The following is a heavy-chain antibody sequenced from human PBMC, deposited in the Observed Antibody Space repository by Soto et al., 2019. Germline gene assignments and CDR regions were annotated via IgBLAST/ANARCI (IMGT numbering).Heavy chain of an antibody. J-gene: IGHJ6*02. CDR1: GGTFSSYA. Sequence: SVKVSCKASGGTFSSYAISWVRQAPGQGLEWMGGIIPIFGAANYAQKFQGRVTITADESTSTAYMELSSLRSEDTAVYYCARASKVAATPLGMDVWGQGTTVTVSS. V-gene: IGHV1-69*13. CDR2: IIPIFGAA. D-gene: IGHD2-15*01. CDR3: ARASKVAATPLGMDV.